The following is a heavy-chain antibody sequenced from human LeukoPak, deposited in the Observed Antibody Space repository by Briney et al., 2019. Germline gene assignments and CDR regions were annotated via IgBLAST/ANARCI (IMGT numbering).Heavy chain of an antibody. CDR3: ASLGYYYDSRGAFDY. V-gene: IGHV4-31*03. J-gene: IGHJ4*02. Sequence: TLSLTCTVSGGSISSGGYYWSWIRQHPGKGLEWIGYIYYSGSTYYNPSLKSRVTISVDTSKNQFSLKLSSVTAADTAVYYCASLGYYYDSRGAFDYWGQGTLVTVSS. D-gene: IGHD3-22*01. CDR2: IYYSGST. CDR1: GGSISSGGYY.